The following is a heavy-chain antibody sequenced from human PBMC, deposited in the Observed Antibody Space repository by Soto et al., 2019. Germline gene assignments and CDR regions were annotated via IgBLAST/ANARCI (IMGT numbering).Heavy chain of an antibody. CDR3: ARVGIAAAGTPFFDY. V-gene: IGHV1-46*03. D-gene: IGHD6-13*01. CDR2: INPSGGST. CDR1: GYTFTSYY. J-gene: IGHJ4*02. Sequence: ASVKVSCKASGYTFTSYYMHWVRQAPGQGLKWMGIINPSGGSTSYAQKFQGRVTMTRDTSTSTVYMELSSLRSEDTAVYYCARVGIAAAGTPFFDYWGQGTLVTVSS.